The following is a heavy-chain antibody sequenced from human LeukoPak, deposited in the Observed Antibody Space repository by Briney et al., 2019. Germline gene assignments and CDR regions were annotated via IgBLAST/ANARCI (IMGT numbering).Heavy chain of an antibody. CDR3: ARDSECKRTHTCFDE. D-gene: IGHD3-3*01. J-gene: IGHJ4*02. Sequence: ASVKVSCKPLGYTFGKYSSSWVGRAPGQGLEWMGWISPSNGDTSYAQKVQDRVTMTTDTSTTTVYMELRSLTSGDTATYYCARDSECKRTHTCFDEWGQGTLVTVSS. CDR1: GYTFGKYS. CDR2: ISPSNGDT. V-gene: IGHV1-18*01.